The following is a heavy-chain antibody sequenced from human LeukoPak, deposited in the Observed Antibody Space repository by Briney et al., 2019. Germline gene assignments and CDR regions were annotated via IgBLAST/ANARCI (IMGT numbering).Heavy chain of an antibody. CDR3: ARVLYGGTLFDS. CDR2: ISGSGGST. D-gene: IGHD3-16*01. Sequence: PGGSLRLSCAASGFTFNSYAMSWVRQAPGKGLEWVSAISGSGGSTYYADSVRGRFTISRENSKNTLYLQMNSLRAEDTAVYYCARVLYGGTLFDSWGQGTLVPVSS. CDR1: GFTFNSYA. V-gene: IGHV3-23*01. J-gene: IGHJ4*02.